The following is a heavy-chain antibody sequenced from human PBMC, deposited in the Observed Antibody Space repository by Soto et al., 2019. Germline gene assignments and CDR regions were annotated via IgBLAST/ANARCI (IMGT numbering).Heavy chain of an antibody. J-gene: IGHJ4*02. D-gene: IGHD4-17*01. V-gene: IGHV3-30*04. CDR1: GFTFSTYA. CDR3: ARGTVPDY. CDR2: ISYDGSNK. Sequence: PGGSLRLSCAASGFTFSTYAMHWVRQAPGKGLEWVAVISYDGSNKHYADSVKGRFTISRDNSKNSLYLQMNSLRAEDTAVYYCARGTVPDYWGQGTLVTVSS.